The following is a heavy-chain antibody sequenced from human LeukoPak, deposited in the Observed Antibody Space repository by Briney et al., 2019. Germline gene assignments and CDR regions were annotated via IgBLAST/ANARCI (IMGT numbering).Heavy chain of an antibody. Sequence: GGSLRLSCAASGFTFSSYGMHWVRQAPGKGLEWVAFIRYDGSNKYYADSVKGRFTISRDNSKNTLYLQMNSLRPEDTAVYYCAKEGKTRNWNYFQAKPVFWGQGTLVSVSS. J-gene: IGHJ4*02. V-gene: IGHV3-30*02. CDR2: IRYDGSNK. CDR1: GFTFSSYG. CDR3: AKEGKTRNWNYFQAKPVF. D-gene: IGHD1-7*01.